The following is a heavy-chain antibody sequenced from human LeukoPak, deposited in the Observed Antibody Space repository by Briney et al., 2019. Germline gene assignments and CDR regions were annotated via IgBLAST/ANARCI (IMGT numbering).Heavy chain of an antibody. Sequence: PGGSLRLXCAASGFTVSSNYMSWVRQAPGKGLESVSIIYSGGSTYYTDSVKGRFTISRDNSKNTLYLHVNSLRAEDTAVYYCARVMRDLREGYDIWGQGTMVTISS. CDR2: IYSGGST. D-gene: IGHD2-21*01. CDR1: GFTVSSNY. J-gene: IGHJ3*02. CDR3: ARVMRDLREGYDI. V-gene: IGHV3-66*02.